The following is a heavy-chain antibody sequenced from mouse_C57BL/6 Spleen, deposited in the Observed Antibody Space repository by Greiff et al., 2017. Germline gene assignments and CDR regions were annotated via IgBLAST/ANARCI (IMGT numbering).Heavy chain of an antibody. D-gene: IGHD1-1*01. V-gene: IGHV1-55*01. CDR1: GYTFTSYW. CDR3: ARCYGSSYWYFDV. Sequence: VQLQQPGAELVKPGASVKMSCKASGYTFTSYWITWVKQRPGQGLAWIGDIYPGSGSTNYNEKFKSKDTLTVDTSSSTAYMQLSSLTSEDSAVYYCARCYGSSYWYFDVWGTGTTVTVSS. CDR2: IYPGSGST. J-gene: IGHJ1*03.